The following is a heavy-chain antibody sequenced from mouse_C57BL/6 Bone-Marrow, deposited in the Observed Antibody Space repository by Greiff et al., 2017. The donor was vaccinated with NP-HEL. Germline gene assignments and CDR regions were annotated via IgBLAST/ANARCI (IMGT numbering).Heavy chain of an antibody. CDR2: IDPETGGT. Sequence: VKLMESGAELVRPGASVTLSCKASGYTFTDYEMHWVKQTPVHGLEWIGAIDPETGGTAYNQKFKGKAILTADKSSSTAYMELRSLTSEDSAVYYCTRSPYYYGSSPWYFDVWGTGTTVTVSS. J-gene: IGHJ1*03. CDR1: GYTFTDYE. D-gene: IGHD1-1*01. V-gene: IGHV1-15*01. CDR3: TRSPYYYGSSPWYFDV.